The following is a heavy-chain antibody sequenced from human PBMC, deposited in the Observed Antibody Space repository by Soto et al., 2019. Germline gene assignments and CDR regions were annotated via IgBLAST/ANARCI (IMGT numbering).Heavy chain of an antibody. Sequence: QVRLQESGPGLVKPSQTLSLTCTVSGGSVSGVGYYWTWIRHRPGKGMEWIGRISYRGRTSYDPSIESLLLKSLDVAEDQFSLTMNSVTAADTALDYCVREAETVARWRILEFGGPGTPVVVSS. D-gene: IGHD3-10*01. CDR2: ISYRGRT. CDR1: GGSVSGVGYY. V-gene: IGHV4-31*01. J-gene: IGHJ4*02. CDR3: VREAETVARWRILEF.